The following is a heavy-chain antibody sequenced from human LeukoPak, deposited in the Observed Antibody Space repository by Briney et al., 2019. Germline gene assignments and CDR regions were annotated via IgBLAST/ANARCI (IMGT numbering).Heavy chain of an antibody. D-gene: IGHD5-12*01. V-gene: IGHV3-53*01. CDR3: AKYREWLRFYYFDY. CDR2: IYSGGST. CDR1: GFTVSSNY. J-gene: IGHJ4*02. Sequence: GGSLRLSCAASGFTVSSNYMSWVRQAPGKGLEWVSFIYSGGSTYYADSVKGRFTISRDNSKNTLYLQMNSLRAEDTAVYYCAKYREWLRFYYFDYWGQGTLVTVSS.